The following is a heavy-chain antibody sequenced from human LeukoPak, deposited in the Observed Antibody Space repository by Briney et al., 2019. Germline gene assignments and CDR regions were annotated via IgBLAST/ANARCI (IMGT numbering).Heavy chain of an antibody. D-gene: IGHD2-21*02. CDR1: GFTFSSYE. J-gene: IGHJ4*02. V-gene: IGHV3-64D*06. Sequence: GGSLRLSCAASGFTFSSYEMNWVRQAPGKGLEYVSAISSNGGSTYYADSVKGRFTISRDNSKNTLYLQMSSLRPEDTAVYYCVKGIVVVTARAFDYWGQGTLVTVSS. CDR2: ISSNGGST. CDR3: VKGIVVVTARAFDY.